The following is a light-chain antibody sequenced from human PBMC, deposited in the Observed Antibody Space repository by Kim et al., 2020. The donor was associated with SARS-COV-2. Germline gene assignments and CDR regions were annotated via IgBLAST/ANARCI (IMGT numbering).Light chain of an antibody. Sequence: GPRVTISCSGSSSNIGRNTVNWYQQFPGTAPKLLIYYNNQRPSGVPDRFSGSKSGTSASLAISGLQSDDESDYYCAAWDDSLNGLVFGGGTQLTVL. CDR1: SSNIGRNT. CDR2: YNN. J-gene: IGLJ2*01. V-gene: IGLV1-44*01. CDR3: AAWDDSLNGLV.